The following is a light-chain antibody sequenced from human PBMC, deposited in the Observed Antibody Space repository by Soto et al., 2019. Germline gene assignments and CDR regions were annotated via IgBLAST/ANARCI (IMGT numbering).Light chain of an antibody. J-gene: IGKJ5*01. CDR3: QQLNSYLSIT. CDR2: AAS. V-gene: IGKV1-9*01. Sequence: DIQMTQSPSSLSASVGDRVSITCRASQTITNYLNWYQQKPGKAPKLLIYAASTLQSGVPSRFSGSGSGTEFTLTISSLQPEDFATYYCQQLNSYLSITFGQGTRLEIK. CDR1: QTITNY.